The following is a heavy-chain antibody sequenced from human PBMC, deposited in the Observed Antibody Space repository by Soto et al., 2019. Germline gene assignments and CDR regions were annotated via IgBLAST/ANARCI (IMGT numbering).Heavy chain of an antibody. Sequence: QVQLVQSGAEVKKPGASVKVSCKASGYTFTSYGISWVRQAPGQGLEWMGWISAYNGNTNYEQKLQGRVTMTTDTSTSSGSMALRSLRSDDTAVFYCARETVAGTTGFAYWGQGTLVTVSS. J-gene: IGHJ4*02. CDR1: GYTFTSYG. D-gene: IGHD6-19*01. V-gene: IGHV1-18*01. CDR3: ARETVAGTTGFAY. CDR2: ISAYNGNT.